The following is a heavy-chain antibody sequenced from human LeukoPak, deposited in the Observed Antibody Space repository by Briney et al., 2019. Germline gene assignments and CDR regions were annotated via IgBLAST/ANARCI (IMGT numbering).Heavy chain of an antibody. CDR3: AKDFLPQPGIAAAGDC. D-gene: IGHD6-13*01. Sequence: PGGSLRLSCAASGFTFSSYGMHWVRQAPGKGLEWVAFIRYDGSNKYYADSVKGRFTISRDNSKNTLYLQMNSLRAEDTAVYYCAKDFLPQPGIAAAGDCWGQGTLVTVSS. CDR2: IRYDGSNK. J-gene: IGHJ4*02. V-gene: IGHV3-30*02. CDR1: GFTFSSYG.